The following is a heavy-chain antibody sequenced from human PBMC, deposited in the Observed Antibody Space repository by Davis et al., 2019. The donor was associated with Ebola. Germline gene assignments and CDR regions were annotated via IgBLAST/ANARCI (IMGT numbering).Heavy chain of an antibody. D-gene: IGHD5-18*01. CDR1: GGSSSGYY. CDR3: ARDEGYSYGLGY. CDR2: INHSGST. Sequence: MPSETLSLTCAVYGGSSSGYYWSWIRQPPGKGLEWIGEINHSGSTNYNPSLKSRVTISVDTSKNQFSLKLSSVTAADTAVYYCARDEGYSYGLGYWGQGTLVTVSS. V-gene: IGHV4-34*01. J-gene: IGHJ4*02.